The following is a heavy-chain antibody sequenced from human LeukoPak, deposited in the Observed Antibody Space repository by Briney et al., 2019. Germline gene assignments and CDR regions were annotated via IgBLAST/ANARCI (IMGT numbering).Heavy chain of an antibody. D-gene: IGHD3-16*01. CDR3: ARDKGEPVFDP. V-gene: IGHV1-24*01. CDR1: GYTLTELS. Sequence: ASVKVSCKVSGYTLTELSMHWVRQAPGKGLEWMGGFDPEVGETFYAQKFQGRVTITTDESTSTAYMELGSLRSDDTAVYYCARDKGEPVFDPWGQGTLVTVSS. CDR2: FDPEVGET. J-gene: IGHJ5*02.